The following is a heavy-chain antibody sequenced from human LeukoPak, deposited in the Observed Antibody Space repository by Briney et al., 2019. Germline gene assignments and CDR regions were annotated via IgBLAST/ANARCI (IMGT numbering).Heavy chain of an antibody. J-gene: IGHJ4*02. CDR1: GFTFSSYA. D-gene: IGHD2-8*01. CDR2: MSYDGSNK. V-gene: IGHV3-30-3*01. Sequence: GGSLRLSCAASGFTFSSYAMHWVRQAPGKGLEWVAVMSYDGSNKYYADSVKGRFTISRDNSKNTLYLQMNSLRAEDTAVYYCARERANYLDYWGQGTLVTVSP. CDR3: ARERANYLDY.